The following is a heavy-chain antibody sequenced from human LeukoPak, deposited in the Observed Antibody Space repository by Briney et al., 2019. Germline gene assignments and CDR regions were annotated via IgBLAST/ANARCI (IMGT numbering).Heavy chain of an antibody. J-gene: IGHJ4*02. CDR2: ISNDGTIK. CDR3: AREWSGYSFDY. CDR1: GFTFSTYG. D-gene: IGHD5-18*01. V-gene: IGHV3-30*03. Sequence: GGSLRLSCAASGFTFSTYGMHWVCQAPDKGLEWVAVISNDGTIKYYADSVKGRFTVSRDNSKNTVYLQMNSLRAEDTAVYYCAREWSGYSFDYWGQGALVAVSS.